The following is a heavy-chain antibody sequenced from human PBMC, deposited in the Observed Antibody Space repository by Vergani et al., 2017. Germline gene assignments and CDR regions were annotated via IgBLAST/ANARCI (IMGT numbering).Heavy chain of an antibody. J-gene: IGHJ6*02. D-gene: IGHD3-10*01. V-gene: IGHV4-31*03. CDR1: GGSISSGGYY. CDR3: AKDLMVRARRRYNYYGMDV. Sequence: QVQLQESGPGLVKPSQTLSLTCTVSGGSISSGGYYWSWIRQHPGKGLEWIGYIYYSGSTYYNPSLKSRVTISVDTSKNQFSLKLSSVTAADTALYYCAKDLMVRARRRYNYYGMDVWGQGTTVTVSS. CDR2: IYYSGST.